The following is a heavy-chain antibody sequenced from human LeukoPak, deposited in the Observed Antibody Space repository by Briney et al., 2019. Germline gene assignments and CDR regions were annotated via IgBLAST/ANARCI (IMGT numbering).Heavy chain of an antibody. CDR2: IYPGDSDT. J-gene: IGHJ6*02. D-gene: IGHD2-2*01. CDR3: ARHGLGYCSSTSCSDYYYYGMDV. CDR1: GYSFTSYW. Sequence: GESLKISCKGSGYSFTSYWIGWVRQMPGKGLEWMGIIYPGDSDTRYSPSFQGQVTISADNSISTAYLQWSSLKASDTAMYYCARHGLGYCSSTSCSDYYYYGMDVWGQGTTVTVSS. V-gene: IGHV5-51*01.